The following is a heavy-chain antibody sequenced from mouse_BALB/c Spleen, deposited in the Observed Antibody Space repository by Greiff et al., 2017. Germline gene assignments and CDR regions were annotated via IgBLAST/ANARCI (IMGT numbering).Heavy chain of an antibody. J-gene: IGHJ4*01. Sequence: VQLQQPGAELVKPGASVKMSCKASGYTFTSYWMHWVKQRPGQGLEWIGVIDPSDSYTRYNQKFKGKATLTVDTSSSTAYMQLSSLTSEDSAVYYCTRDYGNPYAMDYWGQGTSVTVSS. D-gene: IGHD2-1*01. V-gene: IGHV1S127*01. CDR1: GYTFTSYW. CDR2: IDPSDSYT. CDR3: TRDYGNPYAMDY.